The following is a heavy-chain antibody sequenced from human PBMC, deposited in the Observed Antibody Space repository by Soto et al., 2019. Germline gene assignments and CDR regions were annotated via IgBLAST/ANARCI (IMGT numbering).Heavy chain of an antibody. Sequence: GGSLRLSCAASGFTFSSYAMSWVRQAPGKGLEWVSAISGSGGSTYYADSVKGRFTISRDNSKNTLYLQMNSLRAEDTAVYYCLWQTRYYYYGMDVWGQGTTVTVSS. CDR1: GFTFSSYA. D-gene: IGHD2-21*01. CDR3: LWQTRYYYYGMDV. J-gene: IGHJ6*02. CDR2: ISGSGGST. V-gene: IGHV3-23*01.